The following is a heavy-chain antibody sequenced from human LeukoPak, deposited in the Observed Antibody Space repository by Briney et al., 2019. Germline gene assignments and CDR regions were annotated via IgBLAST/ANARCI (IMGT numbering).Heavy chain of an antibody. J-gene: IGHJ4*02. CDR1: GFSLSTSGVG. CDR2: IYWDDDK. D-gene: IGHD2-15*01. CDR3: ALLLGYCSGGSCYSTQDFDY. Sequence: SGPTLVKPTQTLTLTCTFSGFSLSTSGVGVGWIRRPPGKALEWLALIYWDDDKRYSPSLKSRLTITKDTSKNQVVLTMTNMDPVDTATYYCALLLGYCSGGSCYSTQDFDYWGQGTLVTVSS. V-gene: IGHV2-5*02.